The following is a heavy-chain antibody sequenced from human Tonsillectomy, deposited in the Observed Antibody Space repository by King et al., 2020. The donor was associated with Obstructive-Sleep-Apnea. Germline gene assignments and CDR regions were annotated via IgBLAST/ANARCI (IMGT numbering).Heavy chain of an antibody. J-gene: IGHJ4*02. D-gene: IGHD6-13*01. Sequence: VQLQESGPGLLKPSQTLFLTFTVSGCSISSGDYFWSWIRQPPGKGLEWVGYIYYSGSTYYNPSLKSRATISVDTAKNEFSLKLSSVTAADTAVYYSVRGRSSSWYGEERTEDVDYWGQGTLVTVSS. CDR1: GCSISSGDYF. CDR2: IYYSGST. CDR3: VRGRSSSWYGEERTEDVDY. V-gene: IGHV4-30-4*01.